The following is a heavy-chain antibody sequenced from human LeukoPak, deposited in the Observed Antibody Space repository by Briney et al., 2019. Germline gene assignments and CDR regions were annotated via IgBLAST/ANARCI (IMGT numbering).Heavy chain of an antibody. Sequence: SETLSLTCTVSGHSITSGYYWGWIRQPPGKALEGIGSMSYSGTTNYNPSLKSRVSISLDMSKNQFSLKLSSVTAADTAVYYCARMNPYADYDYLDYWGQGTLVTVSS. CDR3: ARMNPYADYDYLDY. D-gene: IGHD4-17*01. V-gene: IGHV4-38-2*02. CDR1: GHSITSGYY. J-gene: IGHJ4*02. CDR2: MSYSGTT.